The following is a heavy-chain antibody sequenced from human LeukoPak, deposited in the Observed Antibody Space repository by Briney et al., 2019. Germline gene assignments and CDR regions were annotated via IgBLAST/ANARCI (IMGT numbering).Heavy chain of an antibody. D-gene: IGHD3-9*01. CDR2: IYHSGST. CDR3: ARDNYDILTGTHSDY. Sequence: PSETLSLTCTVSGYSISSGYYWGWIRQPPGKGLEWIGSIYHSGSTSYNPSLKSRVTISVDTSKNQFSLKLSSVTAADTAVYYCARDNYDILTGTHSDYWGQGTLVTVSS. CDR1: GYSISSGYY. J-gene: IGHJ4*02. V-gene: IGHV4-38-2*02.